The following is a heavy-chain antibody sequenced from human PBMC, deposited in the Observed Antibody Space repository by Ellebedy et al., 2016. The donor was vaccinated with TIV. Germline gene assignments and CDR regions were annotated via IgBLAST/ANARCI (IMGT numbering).Heavy chain of an antibody. D-gene: IGHD2-2*01. V-gene: IGHV1-24*01. CDR3: ATGTDIVVGPTAMRRAGYYYYGMDV. J-gene: IGHJ6*02. CDR2: FDPEDGET. Sequence: AASVKVSCKVSGYTLTELSMHWVRQAPGKGLEWMGGFDPEDGETIYAQKFQGRVTMTEDTSTDTAYMELSSLRSEYTAVYYCATGTDIVVGPTAMRRAGYYYYGMDVWGQGTTVTVSS. CDR1: GYTLTELS.